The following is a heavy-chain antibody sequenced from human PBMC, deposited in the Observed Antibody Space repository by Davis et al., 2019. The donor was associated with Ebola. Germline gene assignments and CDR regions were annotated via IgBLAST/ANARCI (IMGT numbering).Heavy chain of an antibody. J-gene: IGHJ4*02. Sequence: PSETLSLTCSVSGGSISNYYWNWIRQPPGKGLEWIGYIYYSGSTTYNPSLKSRLTISVDTSKSQLSLSLTSVTAADTAVYYCAGGRDGWWLPSDSWGQGLLVTVSS. D-gene: IGHD5-12*01. V-gene: IGHV4-59*01. CDR1: GGSISNYY. CDR2: IYYSGST. CDR3: AGGRDGWWLPSDS.